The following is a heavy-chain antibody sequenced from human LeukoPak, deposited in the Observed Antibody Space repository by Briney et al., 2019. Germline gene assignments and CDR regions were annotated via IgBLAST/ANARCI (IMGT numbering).Heavy chain of an antibody. CDR3: ARGGILTGYYTPSFDY. CDR1: GDSVSSNSAA. Sequence: SQTLSLTCAISGDSVSSNSAAWNWIRQSPTRGLEWLGRTYYRSKWYNDYAVSVKSRITINPDTSKNQFSLRLNSVTPEDTAVYYCARGGILTGYYTPSFDYWGQGTLVTVSS. V-gene: IGHV6-1*01. J-gene: IGHJ4*02. CDR2: TYYRSKWYN. D-gene: IGHD3-9*01.